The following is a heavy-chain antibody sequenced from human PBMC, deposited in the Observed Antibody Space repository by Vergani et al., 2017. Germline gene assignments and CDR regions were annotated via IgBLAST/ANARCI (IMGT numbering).Heavy chain of an antibody. J-gene: IGHJ6*02. D-gene: IGHD2/OR15-2a*01. V-gene: IGHV3-30*02. Sequence: QVQILQSGGGVVQPGGSLRLSCTLSGFTLNTYGIHWVLQAPGKGLEWVSFIRYDGSSEYYGDSVKGRFTISRDKSQNTVNLQMNSLRTEDTAVYFCANSVIAGNVGVAYFGMDVWGRGTTVTVSS. CDR1: GFTLNTYG. CDR3: ANSVIAGNVGVAYFGMDV. CDR2: IRYDGSSE.